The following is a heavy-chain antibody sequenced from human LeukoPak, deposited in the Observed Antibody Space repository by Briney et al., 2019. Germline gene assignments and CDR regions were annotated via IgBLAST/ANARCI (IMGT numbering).Heavy chain of an antibody. CDR1: GYTFTSYA. J-gene: IGHJ6*02. CDR2: IIPIFGTA. CDR3: AKRVESGSYSDDYYGMDV. D-gene: IGHD1-26*01. V-gene: IGHV1-69*13. Sequence: GASVKVSCKASGYTFTSYAMNWVRQAPGQGLEWMGGIIPIFGTANYAQKFQGRVTITADESTSTAYMELSSLRSEDTAVYYCAKRVESGSYSDDYYGMDVWGQGTTVTVSS.